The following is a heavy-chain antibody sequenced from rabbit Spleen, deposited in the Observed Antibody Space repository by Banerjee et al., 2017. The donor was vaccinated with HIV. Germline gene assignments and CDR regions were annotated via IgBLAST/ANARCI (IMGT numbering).Heavy chain of an antibody. Sequence: QEQLVESGGGLVQPGGSLKLSCKASGFDFSTYGVSWVRQAPGKGLEWIGYIDPVFGITYSASWVNGRSTISSHNAQNTLYLQLNSLTAADTATYFCARDTSTSFSSYGMDLWGQGTLVTVS. D-gene: IGHD1-1*01. CDR3: ARDTSTSFSSYGMDL. CDR2: IDPVFGIT. V-gene: IGHV1S47*01. CDR1: GFDFSTYG. J-gene: IGHJ6*01.